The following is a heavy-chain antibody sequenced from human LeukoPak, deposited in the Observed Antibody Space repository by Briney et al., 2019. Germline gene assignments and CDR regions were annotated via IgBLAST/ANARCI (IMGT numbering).Heavy chain of an antibody. V-gene: IGHV1-18*01. J-gene: IGHJ4*02. CDR1: GYTFTSYG. CDR3: ARAGHYYDSSGYYRYFDY. D-gene: IGHD3-22*01. CDR2: ISAYNGNT. Sequence: ASVKVSCKASGYTFTSYGISWVRQAPGQGLEWMGWISAYNGNTNYAQKLQGRVTMTTDTSTSTAYMELRSLRSDDTAVYYCARAGHYYDSSGYYRYFDYWGQGTLVTVSS.